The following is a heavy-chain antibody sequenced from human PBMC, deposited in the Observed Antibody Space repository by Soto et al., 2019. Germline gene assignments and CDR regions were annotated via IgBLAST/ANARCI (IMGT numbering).Heavy chain of an antibody. V-gene: IGHV4-30-4*01. Sequence: PSETLSLTCTVSGGSISSGDYYWRWIRQPPGKGLEWIGYIYYSGSTYYNPSLKSRVTISVDTSKNQFSLKLSSVTAADTAVYYCAREGVGEYSYGFDGMDVWGQGTTVTVSS. D-gene: IGHD5-18*01. J-gene: IGHJ6*02. CDR2: IYYSGST. CDR1: GGSISSGDYY. CDR3: AREGVGEYSYGFDGMDV.